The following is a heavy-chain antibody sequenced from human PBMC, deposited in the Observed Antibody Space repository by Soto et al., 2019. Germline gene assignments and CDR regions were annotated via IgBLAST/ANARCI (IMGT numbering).Heavy chain of an antibody. J-gene: IGHJ6*02. CDR2: INPNSGGT. CDR3: ARVEGYCTNGVCYTGYYGMDV. V-gene: IGHV1-2*04. CDR1: GYTFTGYY. D-gene: IGHD2-8*01. Sequence: GASVKVSCKASGYTFTGYYMHWVRQAPGQGLGWMGWINPNSGGTNYAQKFQGWVTMTRDTSISTAYMELSRLRSDDTAVYYCARVEGYCTNGVCYTGYYGMDVWGQGTTVTVSS.